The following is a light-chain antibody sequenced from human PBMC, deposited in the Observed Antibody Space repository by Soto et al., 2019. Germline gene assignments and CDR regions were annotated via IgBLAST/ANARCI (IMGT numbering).Light chain of an antibody. CDR2: EVS. Sequence: QSALTQPASVSGSPGQSITISCTGTSSDVGGYNFVSWYQQYPGKAPKLMIYEVSNRPSGVSNRFSGSKSGNTASLTISGLQAEDESDYYCSSYPDSSTRYVFGTGTKLTVL. CDR3: SSYPDSSTRYV. CDR1: SSDVGGYNF. V-gene: IGLV2-14*01. J-gene: IGLJ1*01.